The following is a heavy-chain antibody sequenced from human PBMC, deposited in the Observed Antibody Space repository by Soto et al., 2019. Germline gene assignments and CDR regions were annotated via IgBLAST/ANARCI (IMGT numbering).Heavy chain of an antibody. CDR3: AIALALAGSVLDP. J-gene: IGHJ5*02. Sequence: VASEKVSCKASGYTFTSYGINWVRQAPGQGLEWMGWIGAYNGNRNYAQKLQGRVTMTTDTSTSRAYMELSSLRSDDMAVYYCAIALALAGSVLDPWGQGTLVTVS. CDR1: GYTFTSYG. CDR2: IGAYNGNR. D-gene: IGHD1-26*01. V-gene: IGHV1-18*03.